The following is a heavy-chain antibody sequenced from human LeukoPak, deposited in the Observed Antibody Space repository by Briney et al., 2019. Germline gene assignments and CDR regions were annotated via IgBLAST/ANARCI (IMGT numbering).Heavy chain of an antibody. CDR3: ARSVEGYCSGGSCYSYYYYMDV. J-gene: IGHJ6*03. Sequence: PSETLSLTCTVSGYSISSGYYWGWIRQPPGKGLEWIGSIYQSETTYYNPSRKSRVTISLDTSKNQFSLRLGSVTAADTAVYYCARSVEGYCSGGSCYSYYYYMDVWGKGTTVTVSS. D-gene: IGHD2-15*01. CDR2: IYQSETT. V-gene: IGHV4-38-2*02. CDR1: GYSISSGYY.